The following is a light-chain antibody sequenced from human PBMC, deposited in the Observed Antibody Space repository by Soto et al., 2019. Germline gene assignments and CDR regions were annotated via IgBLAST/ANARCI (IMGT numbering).Light chain of an antibody. Sequence: EIVLTQSPGTLSLSPGERVTLSCRASQSVSSSYLAWYQQKPGQAPRLLIYGASSRATGIPDRFSGSGSGTDFTLTISRLEPEDFAVYYCQQYGSWWTFGQGTKV. J-gene: IGKJ1*01. CDR1: QSVSSSY. CDR3: QQYGSWWT. CDR2: GAS. V-gene: IGKV3-20*01.